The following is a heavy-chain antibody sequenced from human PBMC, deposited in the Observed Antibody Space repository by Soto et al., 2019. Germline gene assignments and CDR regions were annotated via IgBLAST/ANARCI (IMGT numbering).Heavy chain of an antibody. Sequence: GGSLRLSCAASGFTFSYYWMHWVRQAPGKGLVWVSRIHSDGSSTTYADFVKGRFIISRDNARNTVDLQMNSVRVEDTAVYYCAKGGRQWLVTSDFNYWGQGALVTVSS. CDR2: IHSDGSST. D-gene: IGHD6-19*01. CDR3: AKGGRQWLVTSDFNY. J-gene: IGHJ4*02. V-gene: IGHV3-74*01. CDR1: GFTFSYYW.